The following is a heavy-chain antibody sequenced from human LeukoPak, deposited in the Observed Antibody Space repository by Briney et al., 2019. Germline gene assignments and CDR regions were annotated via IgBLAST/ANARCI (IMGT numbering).Heavy chain of an antibody. CDR3: AKDPWGSRGYFDY. V-gene: IGHV3-23*01. CDR1: GFTFSRSA. CDR2: ISGSGGDT. J-gene: IGHJ4*02. Sequence: GGSLRLSCAASGFTFSRSAMIWVRQARGKAREGFSSISGSGGDTYYADSVKGRFTISRDNSKNTVYMRMNSPRADDTAIYYCAKDPWGSRGYFDYWGQGTLVTVSS. D-gene: IGHD7-27*01.